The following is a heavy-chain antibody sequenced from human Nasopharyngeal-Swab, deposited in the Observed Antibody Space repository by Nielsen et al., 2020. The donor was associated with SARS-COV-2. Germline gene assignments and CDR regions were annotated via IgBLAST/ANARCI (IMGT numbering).Heavy chain of an antibody. CDR2: IYYSGST. J-gene: IGHJ4*02. CDR3: ARGLEGYSSSWYVDY. D-gene: IGHD6-13*01. V-gene: IGHV4-59*01. Sequence: CQAPGRGLEWIGYIYYSGSTNYNPSLKSRVAISVDTSKNQFSLKLSSVTAADTAVYYCARGLEGYSSSWYVDYWGQGTLVTVSS.